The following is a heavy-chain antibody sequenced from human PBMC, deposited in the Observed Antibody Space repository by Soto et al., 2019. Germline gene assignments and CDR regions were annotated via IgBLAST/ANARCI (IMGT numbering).Heavy chain of an antibody. V-gene: IGHV1-2*02. CDR3: ARGASTDCTNGVCSYHYYYSLDV. D-gene: IGHD2-8*01. CDR2: INPLSGGT. Sequence: QVQLVQSGAEVKKPGASVKVSCTASGYTFTDYNLHWVRQSPGQGLEWMGRINPLSGGTHFVQKFRGRVTRTRDTSISAVYMDLSVLRADDTAVYYCARGASTDCTNGVCSYHYYYSLDVWGQGTTVTVSS. CDR1: GYTFTDYN. J-gene: IGHJ6*02.